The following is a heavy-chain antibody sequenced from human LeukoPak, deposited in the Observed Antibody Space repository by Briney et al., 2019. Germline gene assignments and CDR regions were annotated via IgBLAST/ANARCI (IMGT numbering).Heavy chain of an antibody. CDR1: GGSIRSSSSY. V-gene: IGHV4-39*07. D-gene: IGHD3-10*01. CDR3: ARGGLGWFGELFY. CDR2: IYYSGST. Sequence: SETLSLTCTVSGGSIRSSSSYWGWIRQPPGKGLEWIASIYYSGSTYYNPSLKSRLTISVDTSKNQFSLKLSSVTAADTAVYYCARGGLGWFGELFYWGQGTLVTVSS. J-gene: IGHJ4*02.